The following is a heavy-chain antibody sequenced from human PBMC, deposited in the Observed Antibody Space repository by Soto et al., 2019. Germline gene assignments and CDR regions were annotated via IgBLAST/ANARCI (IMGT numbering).Heavy chain of an antibody. J-gene: IGHJ6*02. CDR1: GFTFTNYG. V-gene: IGHV3-30*18. D-gene: IGHD3-10*01. CDR2: ISYDGSNK. Sequence: PGGSLRLSCAASGFTFTNYGMHWVRQAPGKGLEWVAVISYDGSNKYYIDSVKGRFTISRDNSENTLFLQMNSLRAEDTAVYYCAKDSVPAYDYISGSYPIDGMDVWGQGTTVTVSS. CDR3: AKDSVPAYDYISGSYPIDGMDV.